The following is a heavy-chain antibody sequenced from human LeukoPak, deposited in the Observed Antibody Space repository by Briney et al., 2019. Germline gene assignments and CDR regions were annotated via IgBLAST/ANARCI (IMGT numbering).Heavy chain of an antibody. V-gene: IGHV3-9*02. CDR3: AKGSRPYYDILTGYYTFDY. D-gene: IGHD3-9*01. Sequence: GGSLRLSCAASGLTSDDYAMHWVRQAAGKGLEGVSGISWNSGSIGYADSVKGRFNISRDNAKNSLYLQMNSLRAEDTALYYCAKGSRPYYDILTGYYTFDYWGQGTLVTVSS. CDR2: ISWNSGSI. J-gene: IGHJ4*02. CDR1: GLTSDDYA.